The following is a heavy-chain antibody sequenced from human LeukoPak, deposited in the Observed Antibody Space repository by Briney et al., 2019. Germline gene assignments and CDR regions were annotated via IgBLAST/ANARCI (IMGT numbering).Heavy chain of an antibody. D-gene: IGHD3-16*01. CDR1: GFTFNSNA. CDR3: AKDSRARISFGGVCDA. J-gene: IGHJ5*02. Sequence: PGGSLRLSCAASGFTFNSNAMSWVPQAPGKGLEWVSVISTSGGGTYYADSVKGRFTISRDNSKNNLYLQMNSLRAEDTAVYYCAKDSRARISFGGVCDAWGQGTLVTVSS. CDR2: ISTSGGGT. V-gene: IGHV3-23*01.